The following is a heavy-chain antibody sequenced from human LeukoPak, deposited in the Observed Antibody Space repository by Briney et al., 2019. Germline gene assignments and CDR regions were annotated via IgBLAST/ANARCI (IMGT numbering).Heavy chain of an antibody. J-gene: IGHJ4*02. CDR3: TRDSYYYDRSGFSYYFDN. CDR2: IYSSGNT. D-gene: IGHD3-22*01. CDR1: GGSISSSSYY. Sequence: SETRSLTCTVSGGSISSSSYYWGWIRQPPGKGLEWLGSIYSSGNTYYNPSLKSRVTISVDTSKNQFSLKLSSVTAADTAVYYCTRDSYYYDRSGFSYYFDNWGQGTLVTVSS. V-gene: IGHV4-39*07.